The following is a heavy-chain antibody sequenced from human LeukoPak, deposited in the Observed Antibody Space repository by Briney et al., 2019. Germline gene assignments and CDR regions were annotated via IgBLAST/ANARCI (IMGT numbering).Heavy chain of an antibody. V-gene: IGHV1-18*01. CDR3: ARDGDYEDW. CDR1: GYSFTSYG. CDR2: VSNYKGHT. Sequence: AAVKVSCKASGYSFTSYGISWVRLAPGQGLEWMGWVSNYKGHTKYAQKFQDRVSMTTDISTNTAYMELRSLRSDDTAVYYCARDGDYEDWWGQGTLVTVSS. D-gene: IGHD4-17*01. J-gene: IGHJ4*02.